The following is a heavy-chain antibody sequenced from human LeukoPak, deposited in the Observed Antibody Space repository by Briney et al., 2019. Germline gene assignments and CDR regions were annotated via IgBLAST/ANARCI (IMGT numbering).Heavy chain of an antibody. CDR2: IKPNSGST. D-gene: IGHD3-3*01. J-gene: IGHJ3*02. V-gene: IGHV1-2*02. Sequence: ASVKVSCMASGYTFTGYYMHWVRQAPGQGVEWMGWIKPNSGSTNYAQKFQGRVTMTRDTSTSTVYMELSRLRSDDTAVYYCARPTRRGYYPFWDSFDIWGQGTRVTVSS. CDR3: ARPTRRGYYPFWDSFDI. CDR1: GYTFTGYY.